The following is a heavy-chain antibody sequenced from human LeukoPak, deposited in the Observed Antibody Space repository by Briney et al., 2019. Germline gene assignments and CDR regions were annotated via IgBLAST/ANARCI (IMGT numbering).Heavy chain of an antibody. Sequence: SETLSLTCSVSAASINNNDYYWDWIRQPPGKGLEWIGALSYSGNTYYNPSLKSRVTISVDTSKNQFSLRLRSVIAADTALYFCAGRTSHPVGAVDYWGQGTLVTVAS. V-gene: IGHV4-39*01. J-gene: IGHJ4*02. CDR2: LSYSGNT. CDR3: AGRTSHPVGAVDY. CDR1: AASINNNDYY.